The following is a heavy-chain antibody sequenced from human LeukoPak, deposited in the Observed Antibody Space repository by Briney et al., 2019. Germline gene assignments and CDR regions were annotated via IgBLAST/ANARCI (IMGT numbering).Heavy chain of an antibody. CDR2: IKHDGSEK. D-gene: IGHD3-3*01. Sequence: GGSLRLSCTASGFIFTNYFMSWVRQAPGKGLEWVASIKHDGSEKYYVDSVRGRFTISRDNTMNSLYLQMSSLRAEDTAVYYCATDRGWRTSGYYLYYFEYWGQGTLVTYSS. V-gene: IGHV3-7*01. CDR1: GFIFTNYF. CDR3: ATDRGWRTSGYYLYYFEY. J-gene: IGHJ4*02.